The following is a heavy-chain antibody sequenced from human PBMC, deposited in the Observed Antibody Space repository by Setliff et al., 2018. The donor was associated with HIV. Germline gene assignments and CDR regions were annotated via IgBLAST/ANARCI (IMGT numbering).Heavy chain of an antibody. D-gene: IGHD3-10*01. CDR3: ARDRPGYYYGSGSCYMDV. Sequence: ASETLSLTCTVSGDSISSYYWSWIRQPPGKGLEWIGSTYTSGITDYNPSLKSRVTISGDTSKNQFSLKLSSVTAADTAVYYCARDRPGYYYGSGSCYMDVWGTGTTVTVSS. V-gene: IGHV4-4*08. CDR1: GDSISSYY. CDR2: TYTSGIT. J-gene: IGHJ6*03.